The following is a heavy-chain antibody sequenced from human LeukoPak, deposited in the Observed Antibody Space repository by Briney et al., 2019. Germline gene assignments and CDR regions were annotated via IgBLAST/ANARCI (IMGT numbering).Heavy chain of an antibody. CDR2: ISGDSTYI. J-gene: IGHJ4*02. Sequence: GGSLRLSCAASGFTFASYSMNWVRQAPGKGLEWVSSISGDSTYIYNAGSVKGRFTISRDNAQASLYLQMISLRADDTAVYYCARVSGRLERQGDLDYWGQGTLVIVSS. CDR1: GFTFASYS. CDR3: ARVSGRLERQGDLDY. D-gene: IGHD1-1*01. V-gene: IGHV3-21*01.